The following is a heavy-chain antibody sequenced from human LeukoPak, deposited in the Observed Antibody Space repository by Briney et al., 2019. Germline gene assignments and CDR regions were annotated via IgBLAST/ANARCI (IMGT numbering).Heavy chain of an antibody. V-gene: IGHV3-23*01. D-gene: IGHD3-9*01. CDR2: ISGSGGST. CDR1: GLTFSSYA. J-gene: IGHJ4*02. Sequence: PGGSLRLSCAASGLTFSSYAMSWVRQAPGKGLEWVSAISGSGGSTYYADSVKGRFTISRDNSKDTLYLQMNSLRAEDTAVYYCAKDRAYYDILTGIDYWGQGTLVTVSS. CDR3: AKDRAYYDILTGIDY.